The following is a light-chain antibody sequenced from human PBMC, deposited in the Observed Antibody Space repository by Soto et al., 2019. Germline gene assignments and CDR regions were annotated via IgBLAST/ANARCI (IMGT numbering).Light chain of an antibody. CDR1: QSVSSSY. CDR2: GAS. CDR3: QQYGDSSWT. V-gene: IGKV3-20*01. Sequence: EIVLTQSPGTLSLSPGEGATLSCRASQSVSSSYLACYQQKPGQAPRLLIYGASSRATGIPDRFSGSGSGTDFTLTIRRLEPEDFAVYYCQQYGDSSWTFGQGTKVDIK. J-gene: IGKJ1*01.